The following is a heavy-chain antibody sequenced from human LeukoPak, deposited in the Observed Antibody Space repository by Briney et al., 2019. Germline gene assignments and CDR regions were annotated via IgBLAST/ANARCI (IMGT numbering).Heavy chain of an antibody. D-gene: IGHD6-25*01. CDR2: INPDSGGT. Sequence: ASVTVSCRASGYTFTDYYMHWVRQAPGQGLEWMGWINPDSGGTKYAQKFQGRVTMTRDTSISTAYMELSSLRSDDTAFYYCARDYSSGWPEYLQHWGQGTLVTVSS. CDR1: GYTFTDYY. V-gene: IGHV1-2*02. CDR3: ARDYSSGWPEYLQH. J-gene: IGHJ1*01.